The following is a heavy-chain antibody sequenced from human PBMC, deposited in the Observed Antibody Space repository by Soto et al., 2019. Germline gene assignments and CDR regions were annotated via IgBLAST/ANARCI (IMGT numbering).Heavy chain of an antibody. CDR2: INPNSGGT. CDR3: ARAAGYCTNGVCSEEDGYYYYYMDV. D-gene: IGHD2-8*01. V-gene: IGHV1-2*04. J-gene: IGHJ6*03. Sequence: ASVKVTCKASRYTFTGYYMHWVRQAPGQGLEWMGWINPNSGGTNYAQKFQGWVTMTRDTSISTAYMELSRLRSDETAGNYCARAAGYCTNGVCSEEDGYYYYYMDVWGKGTTVTVSS. CDR1: RYTFTGYY.